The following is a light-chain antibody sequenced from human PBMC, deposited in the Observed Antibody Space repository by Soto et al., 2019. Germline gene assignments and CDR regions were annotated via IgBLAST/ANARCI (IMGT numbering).Light chain of an antibody. CDR1: QSIRSY. Sequence: DIQMPQSPSSLSASVGDRITITCRTSQSIRSYLNWYQQKPGKAPKLLIYAASSLQSGVPSRFSGSGSGADFTLTISSLQPDDFATYYCQRSYRTPPITFGQGTRLGIK. CDR3: QRSYRTPPIT. CDR2: AAS. J-gene: IGKJ5*01. V-gene: IGKV1-39*01.